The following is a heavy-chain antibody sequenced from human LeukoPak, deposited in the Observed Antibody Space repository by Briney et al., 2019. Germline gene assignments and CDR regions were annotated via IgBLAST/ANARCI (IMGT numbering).Heavy chain of an antibody. CDR1: GGSISSYY. V-gene: IGHV4-59*12. Sequence: PSETLSLTCTVSGGSISSYYWSWIRQPPGKGLEWIGYIYYSGSTNYNPSLKSRVTISVDTSKNQFSLKLSSVTAADTAVYYCARDSRALGAFDIWGQGTMVTVSS. D-gene: IGHD3-16*01. CDR3: ARDSRALGAFDI. J-gene: IGHJ3*02. CDR2: IYYSGST.